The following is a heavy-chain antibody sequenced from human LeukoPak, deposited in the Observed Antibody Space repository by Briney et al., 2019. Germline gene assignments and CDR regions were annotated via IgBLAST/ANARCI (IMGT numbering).Heavy chain of an antibody. J-gene: IGHJ4*02. CDR1: GFTFSSYG. CDR3: AKKDDSSKFDY. V-gene: IGHV3-23*01. D-gene: IGHD2-15*01. CDR2: ISGSGGST. Sequence: SGGSLRLSCAASGFTFSSYGMSWVRQAPRKGLEWVSAISGSGGSTYYADSVKGRFTISRDNSKNTLYLQMNSLRAEDTAVYYCAKKDDSSKFDYWGQGTLVSVSS.